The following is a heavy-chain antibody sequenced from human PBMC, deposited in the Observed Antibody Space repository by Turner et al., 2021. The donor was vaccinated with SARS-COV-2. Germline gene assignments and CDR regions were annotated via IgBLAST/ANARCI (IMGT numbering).Heavy chain of an antibody. CDR2: TIHSGST. Sequence: QVQLQQWGAGLLKPSETLSLTCAVYGGSFSGYYWSWIRQPPGKGLEWIGETIHSGSTNYNPSLKSRVTISVDTSKNQFSLKLSSVTAADTAVYYCARAVWVRGVRMDVWGKGTTVTVSS. J-gene: IGHJ6*04. D-gene: IGHD3-10*01. V-gene: IGHV4-34*12. CDR1: GGSFSGYY. CDR3: ARAVWVRGVRMDV.